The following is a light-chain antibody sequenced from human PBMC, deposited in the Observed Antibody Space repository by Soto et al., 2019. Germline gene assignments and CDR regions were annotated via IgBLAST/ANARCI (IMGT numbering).Light chain of an antibody. CDR3: SSYSDNSTYV. V-gene: IGLV2-14*03. CDR2: EVS. Sequence: QSVLTQAASVSGSPGQSITISCSGTNTDVGGYNYVSWYQQYPGKAPKLIIYEVSNRPSGVSNRFSGSKSGNTASLTISGLQAEDEGDYYCSSYSDNSTYVFATGTKVTAL. J-gene: IGLJ1*01. CDR1: NTDVGGYNY.